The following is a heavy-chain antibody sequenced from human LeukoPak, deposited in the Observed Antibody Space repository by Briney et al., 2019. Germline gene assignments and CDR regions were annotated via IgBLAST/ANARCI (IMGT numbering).Heavy chain of an antibody. D-gene: IGHD3-16*02. Sequence: SVKVSCKASGGTFISYAISWVRQAPGQGLEWMGGIIPIFGTANYAQKFQGRVTITTDESTSTAYMELSSLRSEDTAVYYCARVRKVISYYYYMDVWGKGTTVTVSS. J-gene: IGHJ6*03. CDR1: GGTFISYA. V-gene: IGHV1-69*05. CDR2: IIPIFGTA. CDR3: ARVRKVISYYYYMDV.